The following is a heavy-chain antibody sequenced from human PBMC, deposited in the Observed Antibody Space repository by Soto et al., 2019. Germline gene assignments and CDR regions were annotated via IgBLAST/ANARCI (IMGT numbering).Heavy chain of an antibody. Sequence: TSAEVCCKAPGYTFTGYYMHCAQQAPGQGLEWMGWINPNSGGTNYAQKFQGWVTMTRDTSISTAYMELSRLRSDDTAVYYCARGGGIVVVTAPYEHWGQGTLVTVSS. J-gene: IGHJ4*02. CDR2: INPNSGGT. V-gene: IGHV1-2*04. D-gene: IGHD2-21*02. CDR1: GYTFTGYY. CDR3: ARGGGIVVVTAPYEH.